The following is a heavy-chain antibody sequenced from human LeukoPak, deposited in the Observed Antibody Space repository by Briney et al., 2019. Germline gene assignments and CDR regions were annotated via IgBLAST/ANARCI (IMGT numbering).Heavy chain of an antibody. CDR2: IIPIFGTT. J-gene: IGHJ3*02. CDR1: GGIFSSYA. Sequence: ASVKVSCKTSGGIFSSYAINWVRQAPGQGLEWMGGIIPIFGTTNYAQKFQGRVTITADKSTSTAYMKLSSRRSEDTAVYYCARGDDYGDTEAAFDIWGQGTMVTVSS. V-gene: IGHV1-69*06. CDR3: ARGDDYGDTEAAFDI. D-gene: IGHD4-17*01.